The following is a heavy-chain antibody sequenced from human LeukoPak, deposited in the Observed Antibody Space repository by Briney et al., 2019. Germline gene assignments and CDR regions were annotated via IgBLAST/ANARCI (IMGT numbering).Heavy chain of an antibody. CDR2: INHSGST. D-gene: IGHD2-2*01. J-gene: IGHJ4*02. Sequence: SETLSLTCAVYGGSFSGYYWSWIRQPPGKGLEWIGEINHSGSTNYNPSLKSRVTISVDTSKNQFSLKLSSVTAADTAVYYCASSVPYCSSTSCYGHWGQGTLVTVSS. CDR3: ASSVPYCSSTSCYGH. CDR1: GGSFSGYY. V-gene: IGHV4-34*01.